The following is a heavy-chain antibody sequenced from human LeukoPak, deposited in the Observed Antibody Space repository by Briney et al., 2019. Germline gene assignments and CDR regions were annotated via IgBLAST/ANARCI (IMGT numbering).Heavy chain of an antibody. Sequence: ASVKVSCKASGYTFTSYGISWVRQAPGQGLEWMGWISAYNGNTNYAQKLQGRVTMTTDTSTSTAYMELRSLRSDDTAVYYCARDPALLWFGEFHNWFDPWGQGTLVTVSS. CDR2: ISAYNGNT. D-gene: IGHD3-10*01. CDR3: ARDPALLWFGEFHNWFDP. CDR1: GYTFTSYG. V-gene: IGHV1-18*01. J-gene: IGHJ5*02.